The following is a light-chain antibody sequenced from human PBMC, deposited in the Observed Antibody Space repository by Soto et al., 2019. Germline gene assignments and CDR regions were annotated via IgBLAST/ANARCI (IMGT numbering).Light chain of an antibody. CDR3: SSYTSSSTLRV. Sequence: QSALTQPASVSGSPGQSITISCTGTSSDVGGYNYVSWYQQHPGKAPKLMIYEVSNRPSGVSNRFSGSKSGNTASLTISGLQAEDEADYYCSSYTSSSTLRVFDGGTKLTVL. CDR1: SSDVGGYNY. V-gene: IGLV2-14*01. J-gene: IGLJ2*01. CDR2: EVS.